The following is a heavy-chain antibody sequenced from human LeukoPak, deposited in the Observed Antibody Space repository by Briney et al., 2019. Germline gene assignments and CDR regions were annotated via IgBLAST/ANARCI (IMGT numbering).Heavy chain of an antibody. D-gene: IGHD3-22*01. V-gene: IGHV3-74*01. Sequence: TGGSLRLSCAASGFTFSSYWMHWVRQAPGKGLVWVSRINTDGSSTSYADSVKGRFTISRDNAKNTLYLQMNSLRAEDTAVYYCARSLMDYYDSSEIDYWGQGTLVTVSS. J-gene: IGHJ4*02. CDR3: ARSLMDYYDSSEIDY. CDR2: INTDGSST. CDR1: GFTFSSYW.